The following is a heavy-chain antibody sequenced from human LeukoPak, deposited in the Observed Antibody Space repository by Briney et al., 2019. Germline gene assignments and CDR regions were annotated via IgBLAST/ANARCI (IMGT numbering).Heavy chain of an antibody. CDR1: GGTFSSYA. D-gene: IGHD6-19*01. J-gene: IGHJ5*02. V-gene: IGHV1-69*04. Sequence: ASVKVSCKASGGTFSSYAISWVRQAPGQGLEWMGRIIPILGIANYAQKFQGRVTITADKSTSTAYMELSSLRSEDTAVYYCATLSSGWPYNWFDPWGQGTLVTVSS. CDR3: ATLSSGWPYNWFDP. CDR2: IIPILGIA.